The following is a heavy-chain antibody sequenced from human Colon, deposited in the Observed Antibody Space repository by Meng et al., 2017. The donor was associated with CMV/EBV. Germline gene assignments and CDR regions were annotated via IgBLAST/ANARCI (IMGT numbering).Heavy chain of an antibody. CDR2: ITWNSRTL. Sequence: GGSLRLSCAASGFTFDNYAMHWVRQAPGKGLEWVSSITWNSRTLGYADSVKGRFTISRDNAKHSLYLQMTSLRPEDTGLYYCAKLSSDYYDNSGFDSWGQGTPVTVSS. J-gene: IGHJ4*02. V-gene: IGHV3-9*01. D-gene: IGHD3-22*01. CDR3: AKLSSDYYDNSGFDS. CDR1: GFTFDNYA.